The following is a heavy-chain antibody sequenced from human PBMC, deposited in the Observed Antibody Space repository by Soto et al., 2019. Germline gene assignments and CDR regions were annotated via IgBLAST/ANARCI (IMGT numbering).Heavy chain of an antibody. J-gene: IGHJ4*02. V-gene: IGHV3-33*01. D-gene: IGHD1-26*01. Sequence: GGSLRLSCAASGFTFSTYGMHWVRQAPGKGLEWVAVIWYDGNDKYYAESVKGRFTISRDNSKNTLYLQVNSLRAEDTAVYYCARDRSRDIDYWGQGTLVTVSS. CDR1: GFTFSTYG. CDR2: IWYDGNDK. CDR3: ARDRSRDIDY.